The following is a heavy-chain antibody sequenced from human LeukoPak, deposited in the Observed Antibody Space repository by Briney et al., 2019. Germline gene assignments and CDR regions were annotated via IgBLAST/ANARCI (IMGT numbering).Heavy chain of an antibody. CDR1: GFTVSSSY. CDR3: ARAAYDSSGYTVNHDY. CDR2: IYRDDST. Sequence: PGGSLRLSCAASGFTVSSSYMSWVRQAPGKGLEWVSVIYRDDSTYYADSVKGRFTISRDNSKNMLFLQMNSLKVEDTAVYYCARAAYDSSGYTVNHDYWGQGTLVTVSS. D-gene: IGHD3-22*01. V-gene: IGHV3-53*01. J-gene: IGHJ4*02.